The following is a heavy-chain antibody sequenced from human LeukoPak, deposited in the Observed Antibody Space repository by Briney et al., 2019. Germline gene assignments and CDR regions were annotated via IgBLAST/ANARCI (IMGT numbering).Heavy chain of an antibody. CDR3: ARGYSSSWYSGTEH. J-gene: IGHJ1*01. V-gene: IGHV7-4-1*02. CDR2: INTNTGNP. Sequence: ASVKVSCKASGYTFTSYAMNWVRQAPGQGLEWMGWINTNTGNPTYAQGFTGRFVFSLDTSVSTAYLQISSLKAEDTAVYYRARGYSSSWYSGTEHWGQGTLVTVSS. CDR1: GYTFTSYA. D-gene: IGHD6-13*01.